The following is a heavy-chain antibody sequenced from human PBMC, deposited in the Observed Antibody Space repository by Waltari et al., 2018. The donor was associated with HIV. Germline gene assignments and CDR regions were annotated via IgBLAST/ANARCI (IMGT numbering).Heavy chain of an antibody. CDR1: GFMFRNYW. Sequence: EVQLMESGGGLVQPGGSLRLSCEASGFMFRNYWMTWVRQAPAKGLEWVANIKQDDSEKYFVDAVKGRFTISRDNAKNSLHLQMNSLRAEDTAIYFCARQQVVGGAFDIWGQGTMVTVSS. V-gene: IGHV3-7*01. CDR3: ARQQVVGGAFDI. D-gene: IGHD2-15*01. J-gene: IGHJ3*02. CDR2: IKQDDSEK.